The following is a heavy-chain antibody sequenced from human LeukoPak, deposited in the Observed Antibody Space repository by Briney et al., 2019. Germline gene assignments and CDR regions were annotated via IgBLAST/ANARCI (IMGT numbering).Heavy chain of an antibody. J-gene: IGHJ3*01. D-gene: IGHD3-22*01. Sequence: GGSLRLSCAASGFTFSSSGMHWVRQAPGKGLEWVANIKYDGSAKYYVDSVKGRFTISRDNAKNSLYLQMSSLRAEDTAVYYCTSDRDRSVSVWGQGTMVTVSS. CDR2: IKYDGSAK. V-gene: IGHV3-7*01. CDR1: GFTFSSSG. CDR3: TSDRDRSVSV.